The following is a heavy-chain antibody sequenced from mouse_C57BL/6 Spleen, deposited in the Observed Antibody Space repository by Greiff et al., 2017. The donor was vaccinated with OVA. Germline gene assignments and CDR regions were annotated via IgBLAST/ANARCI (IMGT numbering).Heavy chain of an antibody. CDR2: INPSNGGT. D-gene: IGHD4-1*01. J-gene: IGHJ2*01. CDR3: ARDGAGSGTFDY. CDR1: GYTFTSYW. V-gene: IGHV1-53*01. Sequence: VQLQQPGTELVKPGASVKLSCKASGYTFTSYWMHWVKQRPGQGLEWIGNINPSNGGTNYNEKFKSKATLTVDKSSSTAYMHLSSLTSEDSAVYYCARDGAGSGTFDYWGQGTTLTVSS.